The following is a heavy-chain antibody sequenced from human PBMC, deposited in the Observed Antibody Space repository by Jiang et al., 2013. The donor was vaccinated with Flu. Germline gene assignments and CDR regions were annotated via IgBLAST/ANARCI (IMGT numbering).Heavy chain of an antibody. V-gene: IGHV2-5*02. CDR2: IYWDDDK. CDR3: AHSLDLQHYYDSSGYPPPENWFDP. Sequence: KPTQTLTLTCTFSGFSLSTSGVGVGWIRQPPGKALEWLALIYWDDDKRYSPPLKSRLTITKDTSKNQVVLTMTNMDPVDTATYYCAHSLDLQHYYDSSGYPPPENWFDPWGQGTLVTVSS. J-gene: IGHJ5*02. D-gene: IGHD3-22*01. CDR1: GFSLSTSGVG.